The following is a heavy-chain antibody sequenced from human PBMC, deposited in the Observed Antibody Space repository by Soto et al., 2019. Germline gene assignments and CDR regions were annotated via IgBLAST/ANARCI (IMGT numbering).Heavy chain of an antibody. D-gene: IGHD6-6*01. J-gene: IGHJ4*02. V-gene: IGHV4-31*03. CDR3: ARAPSARRNYYFDY. Sequence: ASETLCLTCTVSGGSISSGGYYWSWIRQHPGKGLEWIGYIYYSGSTYYNPSLKRRVTISVDTSKNQFSLKLSSVTAADTAVYYCARAPSARRNYYFDYWGQGTLVTVSS. CDR1: GGSISSGGYY. CDR2: IYYSGST.